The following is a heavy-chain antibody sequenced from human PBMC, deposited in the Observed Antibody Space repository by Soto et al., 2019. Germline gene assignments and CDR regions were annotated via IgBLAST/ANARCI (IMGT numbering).Heavy chain of an antibody. CDR1: GVSFRNYY. V-gene: IGHV4-34*01. Sequence: PSETLSLTCGVYGVSFRNYYWIWVRHPPGKGLEWIGEVNHSGEATYNPSLQSRITISLDTSNNQFSLKMTSVTAADTAMYFCTRGERFPGSWFDPWGQGTQVTVSS. CDR2: VNHSGEA. J-gene: IGHJ5*02. CDR3: TRGERFPGSWFDP. D-gene: IGHD3-10*01.